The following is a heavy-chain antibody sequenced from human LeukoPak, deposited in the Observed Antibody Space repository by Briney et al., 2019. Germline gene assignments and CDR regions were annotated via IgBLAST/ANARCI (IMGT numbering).Heavy chain of an antibody. J-gene: IGHJ4*02. D-gene: IGHD2/OR15-2a*01. Sequence: GGSLRLSCAASGFTFRSYWMHWVRQAPGKGLVWVSRIKSDGSTTSYADSVKGRFTISRDNAKNTLYLQMNSLRAEDTAVYYCVRRQHSSTWYFDYWGQGTLVTVSS. CDR1: GFTFRSYW. CDR3: VRRQHSSTWYFDY. V-gene: IGHV3-74*01. CDR2: IKSDGSTT.